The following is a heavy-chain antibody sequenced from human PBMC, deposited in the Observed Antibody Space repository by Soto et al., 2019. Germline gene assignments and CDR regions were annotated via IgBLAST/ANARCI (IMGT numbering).Heavy chain of an antibody. D-gene: IGHD3-3*01. CDR1: GLTFRNAW. Sequence: GGSQTLSGPTSGLTFRNAWVAWVGQAPGKGLEWVGRIKRKTDGGTTDYAAPVKGRFTISRGDSKNTLYLQMNSLKTEDLAVYYCTTDTRYYDFWSGVFDYWGQGT. CDR2: IKRKTDGGTT. CDR3: TTDTRYYDFWSGVFDY. J-gene: IGHJ4*02. V-gene: IGHV3-15*07.